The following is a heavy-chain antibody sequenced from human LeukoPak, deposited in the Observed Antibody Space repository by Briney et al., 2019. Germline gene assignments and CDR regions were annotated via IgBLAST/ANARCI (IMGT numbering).Heavy chain of an antibody. D-gene: IGHD6-19*01. V-gene: IGHV1-2*02. Sequence: GASVKVSCTPSGYTFTGYYLHWVRQAPGQVFEWLGWINTNTGATVYAQNFQGRVTMSRDTSISTAYMELSSLRSDDTAVYYCARDRVGSGWPRPFYFDFWGQGTLVTVSS. CDR3: ARDRVGSGWPRPFYFDF. CDR2: INTNTGAT. CDR1: GYTFTGYY. J-gene: IGHJ4*01.